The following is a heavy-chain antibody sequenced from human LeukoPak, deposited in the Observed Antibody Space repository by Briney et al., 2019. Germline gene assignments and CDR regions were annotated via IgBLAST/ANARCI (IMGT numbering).Heavy chain of an antibody. V-gene: IGHV4-59*01. CDR3: AAMTTVTMYTYFFDS. Sequence: PSETLSLTCTVSGDSMSYYFWTWIGQPPGKGLAWIGYAADCGSTNFKPSLKSRATISVDTSTNHFSLRLTSVTAADTAVSYCAAMTTVTMYTYFFDSWGQGTLLTVSS. D-gene: IGHD4-17*01. CDR2: AADCGST. J-gene: IGHJ4*02. CDR1: GDSMSYYF.